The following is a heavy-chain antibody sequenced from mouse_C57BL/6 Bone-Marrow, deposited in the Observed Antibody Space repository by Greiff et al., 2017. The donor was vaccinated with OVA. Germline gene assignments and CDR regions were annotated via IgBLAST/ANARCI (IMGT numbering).Heavy chain of an antibody. D-gene: IGHD1-1*01. V-gene: IGHV1-55*01. Sequence: VQLQQSGAELVKPGASVKMSCKASGYTFTSYWITWVKQRPGQGLEWIGDIYPGSGSTNYNEKFKSKATLTVDTSSSTAYMQLSSLTSEDSAVYYCARRIITTGRDAMDYWGQGTSVTVSS. J-gene: IGHJ4*01. CDR2: IYPGSGST. CDR1: GYTFTSYW. CDR3: ARRIITTGRDAMDY.